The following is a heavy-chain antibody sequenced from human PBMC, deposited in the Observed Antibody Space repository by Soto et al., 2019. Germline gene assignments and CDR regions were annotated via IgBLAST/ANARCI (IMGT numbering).Heavy chain of an antibody. J-gene: IGHJ6*02. CDR1: GYTFTGYY. Sequence: ASVKVSCKASGYTFTGYYMHWVRQAPGQGLEWMGGIIPIFGTPDYAQKFQGRVTITADESTRTASMELSSLRSDDTAVYYCARERSVGYCITTTCPKPFYYYAMDVWGQGTTVTVSS. CDR3: ARERSVGYCITTTCPKPFYYYAMDV. D-gene: IGHD2-2*01. CDR2: IIPIFGTP. V-gene: IGHV1-69*13.